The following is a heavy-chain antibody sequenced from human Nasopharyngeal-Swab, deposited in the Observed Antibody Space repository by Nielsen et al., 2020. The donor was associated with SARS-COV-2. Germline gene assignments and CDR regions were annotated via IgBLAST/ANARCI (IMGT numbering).Heavy chain of an antibody. CDR1: GDTFSRYA. Sequence: SVKVSCKASGDTFSRYANTWERQAPGQGRERRGGSSPMFGTADYAQKFQGRVTITADRSTSTAYMEMNSLRSEDTAVYYCARAHPRSCTDGVCFRSQVYNWFDPWGQGTLVTVSS. V-gene: IGHV1-69*06. CDR2: SSPMFGTA. CDR3: ARAHPRSCTDGVCFRSQVYNWFDP. J-gene: IGHJ5*02. D-gene: IGHD2-8*01.